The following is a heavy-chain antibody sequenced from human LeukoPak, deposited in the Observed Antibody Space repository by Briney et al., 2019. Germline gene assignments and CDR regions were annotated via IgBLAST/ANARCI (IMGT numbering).Heavy chain of an antibody. CDR2: IKSKTDGGTT. CDR1: GFTFSNAW. V-gene: IGHV3-15*01. J-gene: IGHJ4*02. Sequence: GGSLRLSCAASGFTFSNAWMSWVRQAPGKGLEWVGRIKSKTDGGTTDYAAPVKGRFTISRDDSKNTLYLQMNSLKTEDTAVYYCTTGTWIQLWSYFDYWGQGTLVTVSS. D-gene: IGHD5-18*01. CDR3: TTGTWIQLWSYFDY.